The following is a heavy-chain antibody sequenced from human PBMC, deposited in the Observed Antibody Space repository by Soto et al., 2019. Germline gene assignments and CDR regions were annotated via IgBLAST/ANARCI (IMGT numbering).Heavy chain of an antibody. CDR1: GGSISSSSYY. CDR3: ARGLDSGDYVDSFDP. V-gene: IGHV3-11*01. D-gene: IGHD4-17*01. CDR2: ISSSGSTI. Sequence: LSLTCTVSGGSISSSSYYMSWIRQAPGKGLEWVSYISSSGSTIYYADSVKGRFTISRDNAKNSLYLQMNSLRAEDTAVYYCARGLDSGDYVDSFDPWGQGTLVTVSS. J-gene: IGHJ5*02.